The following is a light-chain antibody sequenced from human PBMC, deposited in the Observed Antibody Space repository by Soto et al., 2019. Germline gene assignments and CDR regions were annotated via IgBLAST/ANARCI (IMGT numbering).Light chain of an antibody. J-gene: IGKJ5*01. V-gene: IGKV3D-20*02. CDR3: QQRDDWPPSIT. CDR1: QSVSRGH. CDR2: DAS. Sequence: EIVLTQSPGTLSLLSGELSTVSCRASQSVSRGHLAWYQQKPGQAPRLLIYDASSRATGIPDRFSGSGSGTDFTLTISSLEPEDFAVYYWQQRDDWPPSITFGQGTRLEIK.